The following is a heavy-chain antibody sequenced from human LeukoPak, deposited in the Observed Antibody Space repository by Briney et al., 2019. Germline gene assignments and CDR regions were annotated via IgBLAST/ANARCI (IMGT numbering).Heavy chain of an antibody. V-gene: IGHV3-49*04. Sequence: QAGGSLRLSCAASGFTFSSYWMSWVRQAPGKGLEWVGFIRSKAYGGTTEYAASVKGRFTISRDDSKSIAYLQMNSLKTEDTAVYYCTRDPPDAFDIWGQGTMVTVSS. CDR2: IRSKAYGGTT. CDR1: GFTFSSYW. CDR3: TRDPPDAFDI. J-gene: IGHJ3*02.